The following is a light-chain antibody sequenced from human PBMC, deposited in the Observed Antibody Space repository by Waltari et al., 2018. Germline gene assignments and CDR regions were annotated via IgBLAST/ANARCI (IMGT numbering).Light chain of an antibody. CDR1: QSVRSN. V-gene: IGKV3-15*01. J-gene: IGKJ2*01. Sequence: DIVMTHSPATRSVYPGERANLSCRASQSVRSNLAWYQQKPGPAPRLLIYGSSTRATGIPARFSGSCSGTLFTLTISSLQSEYFAFYYWQHYNNWRTFGQGTKLEIK. CDR2: GSS. CDR3: QHYNNWRT.